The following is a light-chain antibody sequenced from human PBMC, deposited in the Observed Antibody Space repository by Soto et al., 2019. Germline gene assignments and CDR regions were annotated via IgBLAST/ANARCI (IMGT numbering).Light chain of an antibody. Sequence: EIVLTQSPATLSLSPGERATLSCRASQSVGSYFAWYQQKPGQTPRLLIYDTSYRATGIPARFSGSGSGTDFALTISGLEPEDFVVYYCQQRTNWPWTFGQGTKVDIK. CDR2: DTS. CDR1: QSVGSY. J-gene: IGKJ1*01. V-gene: IGKV3-11*01. CDR3: QQRTNWPWT.